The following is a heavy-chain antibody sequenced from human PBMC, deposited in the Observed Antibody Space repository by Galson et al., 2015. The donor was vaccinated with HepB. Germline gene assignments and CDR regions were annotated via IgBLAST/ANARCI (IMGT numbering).Heavy chain of an antibody. CDR3: VKGGYRDGYNWGRVDY. V-gene: IGHV3-30*18. J-gene: IGHJ4*02. CDR2: ISYDGSSK. Sequence: SLRLSCAPSAFTFSNYDMHWVRQAPGKGLEWVAVISYDGSSKYYADSVKGRFTISRGNSKNTLYLQMNSLRTEDTAVYYCVKGGYRDGYNWGRVDYWGQGTLVTVSS. CDR1: AFTFSNYD. D-gene: IGHD5-24*01.